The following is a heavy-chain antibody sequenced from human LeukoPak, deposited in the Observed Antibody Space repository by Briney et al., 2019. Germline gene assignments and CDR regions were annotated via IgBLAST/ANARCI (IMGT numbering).Heavy chain of an antibody. Sequence: SVKVSCKASGYTFTGYYMHWVRQAPGQGLEWMGRIIPILGIANYAQKFQGRVTITADKSTSTAYMELSSLRSEDTAVYYCATEGGSGYFDYWGQGTLVTVSS. V-gene: IGHV1-69*02. CDR3: ATEGGSGYFDY. CDR1: GYTFTGYY. D-gene: IGHD3-22*01. CDR2: IIPILGIA. J-gene: IGHJ4*02.